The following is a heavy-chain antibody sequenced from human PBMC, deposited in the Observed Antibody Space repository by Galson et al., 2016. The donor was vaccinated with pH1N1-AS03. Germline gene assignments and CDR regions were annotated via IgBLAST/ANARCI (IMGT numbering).Heavy chain of an antibody. Sequence: SLRLSCAASGFIFSSYEMNWVRQAPGKGLEWVSYISSSGNTIYYADSVKGRFTISRDKAKNSLYLQMNSLRAEDTAVYYCARALSEQYYDILTGNDPWGQGTLVTVSS. D-gene: IGHD3-9*01. CDR2: ISSSGNTI. V-gene: IGHV3-48*03. CDR1: GFIFSSYE. J-gene: IGHJ5*02. CDR3: ARALSEQYYDILTGNDP.